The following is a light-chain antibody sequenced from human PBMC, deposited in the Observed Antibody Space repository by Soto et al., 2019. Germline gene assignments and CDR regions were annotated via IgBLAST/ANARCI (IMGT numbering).Light chain of an antibody. CDR1: QSISSW. V-gene: IGKV1-5*01. Sequence: DIQMTQSPSTLSASVGDRVTITCRASQSISSWLAWYQQKPGKAPKLLIYDASSLESGVPSRFSGSGSETEFTLSISSLQPDDFAIYYCQQYNSYSPYTFGQGTKLEIK. J-gene: IGKJ2*01. CDR3: QQYNSYSPYT. CDR2: DAS.